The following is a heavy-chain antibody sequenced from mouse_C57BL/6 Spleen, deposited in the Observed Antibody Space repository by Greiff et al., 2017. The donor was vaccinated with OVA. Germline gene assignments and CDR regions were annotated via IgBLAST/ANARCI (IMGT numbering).Heavy chain of an antibody. CDR2: IYPGDGDT. J-gene: IGHJ4*01. D-gene: IGHD2-12*01. CDR1: GYAFSSYW. Sequence: VNVVESGAELVKPGASVKISCKASGYAFSSYWMNWVKQRPGKGLEWIGQIYPGDGDTNYNGKFKGKATLTADKSSSTAYMQLSSLTSEDSAVYFCARSPYEYAMDYWGQGTSVTVSS. V-gene: IGHV1-80*01. CDR3: ARSPYEYAMDY.